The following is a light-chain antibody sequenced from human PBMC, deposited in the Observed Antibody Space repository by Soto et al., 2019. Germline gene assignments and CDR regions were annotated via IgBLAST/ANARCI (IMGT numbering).Light chain of an antibody. CDR1: QSVRTNY. Sequence: IVLTQSTGTLALSPGERSTLSCRASQSVRTNYLAWYQQKPGQAPRLLIYGASSRATGIPDRFSGSGSGTDFTLTISRLEPEDFVVYYCQQYGSSPTFGQGTKVDI. CDR2: GAS. V-gene: IGKV3-20*01. CDR3: QQYGSSPT. J-gene: IGKJ1*01.